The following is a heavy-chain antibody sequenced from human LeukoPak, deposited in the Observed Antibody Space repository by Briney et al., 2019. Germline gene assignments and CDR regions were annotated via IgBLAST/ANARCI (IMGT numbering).Heavy chain of an antibody. CDR2: ISGSGGST. Sequence: GGSLRLSCAASGCTFSSYAMSWVRQAPGKGLEWVSAISGSGGSTYYADSVKGRFTISRDNSKNTLYLQMNSLRADDTAVYYCAQHAPVNIVVVPAANSWGEGTLVTVSS. J-gene: IGHJ4*02. CDR1: GCTFSSYA. CDR3: AQHAPVNIVVVPAANS. V-gene: IGHV3-23*01. D-gene: IGHD2-2*01.